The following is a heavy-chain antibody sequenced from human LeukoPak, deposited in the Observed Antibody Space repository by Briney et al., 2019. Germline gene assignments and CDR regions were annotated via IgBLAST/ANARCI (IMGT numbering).Heavy chain of an antibody. CDR1: GDSSNYYY. J-gene: IGHJ4*02. Sequence: SETLSLTCTVSGDSSNYYYWTWIRQSPGKGLEWIGYISRSGSTIYDPSLKSRVTMSVDTSNNHFSLKLSSVTAADTAIYYCAGSSGDYGSGSYMDFAYWGQGTLVTVSS. CDR2: ISRSGST. CDR3: AGSSGDYGSGSYMDFAY. V-gene: IGHV4-59*01. D-gene: IGHD3-10*01.